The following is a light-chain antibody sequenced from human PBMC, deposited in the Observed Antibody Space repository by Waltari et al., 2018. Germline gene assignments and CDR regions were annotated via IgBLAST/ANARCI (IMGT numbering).Light chain of an antibody. V-gene: IGLV2-23*01. J-gene: IGLJ1*01. Sequence: QSALTQPASVSGSPGQSITISCTGTSRDIASYNLVPWYQTQPGKAPKIIIYEANNRPSGVSSRFAGSKSGNTASLAISGPQAEDEANYYCYAYAGTRGGFGTGTKVTVL. CDR1: SRDIASYNL. CDR2: EAN. CDR3: YAYAGTRGG.